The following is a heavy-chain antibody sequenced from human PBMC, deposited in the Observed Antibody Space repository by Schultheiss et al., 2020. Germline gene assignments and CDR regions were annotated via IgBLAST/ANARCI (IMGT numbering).Heavy chain of an antibody. CDR2: ISSNGGST. CDR3: ARDRGRGAFDI. CDR1: GFTFSSYA. Sequence: GGSLRLSCSASGFTFSSYAMHWVRQAPGKGLEYVSAISSNGGSTYYADSVKGRFTISRDNAKNSLYLQMNSLRAEDTAVYYCARDRGRGAFDIWGQGTMVTVSS. V-gene: IGHV3-64*04. J-gene: IGHJ3*02.